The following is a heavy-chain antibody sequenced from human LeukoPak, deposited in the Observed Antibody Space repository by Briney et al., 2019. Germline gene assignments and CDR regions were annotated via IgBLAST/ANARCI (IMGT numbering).Heavy chain of an antibody. J-gene: IGHJ5*02. V-gene: IGHV1-3*01. D-gene: IGHD2-15*01. Sequence: EASVKVSCKASGYTFTSYAMHWVRQAPGQRLEWMGWINAGNGNTKYSQKFQGRVTITRDTSASTAYMELSSLRSEDTAVYYCARDRKCSGGSCYSLSPWGQGTLVTVSS. CDR2: INAGNGNT. CDR1: GYTFTSYA. CDR3: ARDRKCSGGSCYSLSP.